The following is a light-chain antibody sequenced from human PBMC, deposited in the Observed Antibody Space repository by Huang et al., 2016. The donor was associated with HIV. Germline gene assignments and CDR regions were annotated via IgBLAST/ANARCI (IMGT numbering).Light chain of an antibody. V-gene: IGKV1-39*01. J-gene: IGKJ2*01. CDR3: QQSYSFPRT. Sequence: DIQMTQSPSSLYASVGDRVTITCRASQSIGAYLNWYQTRPGRAPRLLISATSDLQGGVPSRFSGSRSGTEFTLTITNLQFQDFATYYCQQSYSFPRTFGQGSNLGIK. CDR1: QSIGAY. CDR2: ATS.